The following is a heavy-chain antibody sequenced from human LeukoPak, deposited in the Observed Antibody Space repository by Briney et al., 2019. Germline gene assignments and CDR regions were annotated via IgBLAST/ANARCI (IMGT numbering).Heavy chain of an antibody. J-gene: IGHJ3*02. Sequence: ASVKVSCKASGGTFSSYAISWVRQAPGQGLEWMGGIIPIFGTANYAQRFQGRVTITADESTSTAYMELSSLRSEDTAVYYCAKIAVYSSLFAFDIWGQGTMVTVSS. V-gene: IGHV1-69*13. CDR1: GGTFSSYA. CDR3: AKIAVYSSLFAFDI. CDR2: IIPIFGTA. D-gene: IGHD4-11*01.